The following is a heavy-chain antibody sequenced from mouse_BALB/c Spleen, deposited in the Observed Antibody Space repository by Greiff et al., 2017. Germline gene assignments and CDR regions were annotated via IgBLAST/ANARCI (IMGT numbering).Heavy chain of an antibody. Sequence: QVQLQQSGAELVRPGASVKLSCKASGYTFTSYWINWVKQRPGQGLEWIGNIYPSDSYTNYNQKFKDKATLTVDKSSSTAYMQLSSPTSEDSAVYYCTRELGPSYWGQGTLVTVSA. D-gene: IGHD4-1*01. CDR2: IYPSDSYT. V-gene: IGHV1-69*02. CDR3: TRELGPSY. J-gene: IGHJ3*01. CDR1: GYTFTSYW.